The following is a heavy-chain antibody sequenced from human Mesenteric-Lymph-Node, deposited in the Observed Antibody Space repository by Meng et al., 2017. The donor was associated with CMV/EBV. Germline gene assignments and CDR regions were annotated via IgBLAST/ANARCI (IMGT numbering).Heavy chain of an antibody. CDR2: LYPGGSI. J-gene: IGHJ4*02. CDR3: ARVTNWESSDIYYFDY. CDR1: RLSVNRNY. Sequence: GESLKISCAVSRLSVNRNYMSWVRQAPGKGLEWVSTLYPGGSIYYADSVKGRFTISRDNSKSTLYLQMNSLRSEDTAVYYCARVTNWESSDIYYFDYWGQGTLVTVSS. D-gene: IGHD7-27*01. V-gene: IGHV3-53*05.